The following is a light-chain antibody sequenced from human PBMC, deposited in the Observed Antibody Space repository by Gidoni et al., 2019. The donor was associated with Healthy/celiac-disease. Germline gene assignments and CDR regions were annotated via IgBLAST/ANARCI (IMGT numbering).Light chain of an antibody. V-gene: IGKV3-11*01. CDR1: QSVSSY. J-gene: IGKJ1*01. Sequence: EIVLTQSPATLSFSPGERATLSCRASQSVSSYLAWYQQKPGQAPRLLIYDASNRATGIPARFSGSGSGTDFTLTISSLEPEDVAVDYCQQRSNGPPTWTFXXXTKVEIK. CDR3: QQRSNGPPTWT. CDR2: DAS.